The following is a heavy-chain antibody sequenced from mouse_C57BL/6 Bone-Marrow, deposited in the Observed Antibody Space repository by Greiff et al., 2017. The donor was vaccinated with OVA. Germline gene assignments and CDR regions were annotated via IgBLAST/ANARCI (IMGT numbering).Heavy chain of an antibody. V-gene: IGHV1-52*01. CDR3: ARSFYDGFDY. D-gene: IGHD2-3*01. Sequence: VQLQQPGAELVRPGSSVKLSCKASGYTFTSYWMNWVKQRPIQGLEWIGNIDPSDSETHYNQKFKDKATLTVDKSSTTAYMQLSSLTSEDSAVYYCARSFYDGFDYWGQGTTLTVSS. CDR1: GYTFTSYW. CDR2: IDPSDSET. J-gene: IGHJ2*01.